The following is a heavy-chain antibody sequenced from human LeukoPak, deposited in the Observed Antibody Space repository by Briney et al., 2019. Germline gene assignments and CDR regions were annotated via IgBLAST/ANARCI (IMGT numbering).Heavy chain of an antibody. V-gene: IGHV4-30-2*01. D-gene: IGHD4-17*01. CDR1: GGSISSGGYY. CDR3: ARYTITGQYGDSPP. J-gene: IGHJ5*02. Sequence: SETLSLTCTVSGGSISSGGYYWSWTRQPPGKGLEWIGYIYHSGSTYYNPSLKSRVTISVDRSKNQFSLKLSSVTAADTAVYYCARYTITGQYGDSPPWGQGALVTVSS. CDR2: IYHSGST.